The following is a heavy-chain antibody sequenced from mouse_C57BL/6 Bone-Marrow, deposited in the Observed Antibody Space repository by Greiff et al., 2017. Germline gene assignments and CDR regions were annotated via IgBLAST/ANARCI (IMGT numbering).Heavy chain of an antibody. CDR1: GYSITSGYY. CDR2: ISYDGSN. CDR3: APHSNLYWYFDV. D-gene: IGHD2-5*01. Sequence: EVKLVESGPGLVKPSQSLSLTCSVTGYSITSGYYWNWIRQFPGNKLEWMGYISYDGSNNYNPSLKNRISITRDTSKNQFFLKLNSVTTEDTATYYCAPHSNLYWYFDVWGTGTTVTVSS. J-gene: IGHJ1*03. V-gene: IGHV3-6*01.